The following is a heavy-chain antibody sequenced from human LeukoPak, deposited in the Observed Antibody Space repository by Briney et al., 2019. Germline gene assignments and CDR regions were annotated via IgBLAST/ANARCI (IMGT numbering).Heavy chain of an antibody. D-gene: IGHD6-6*01. Sequence: GESLKISCKGSGYSFTSYWIGWVRQMPGKGLEWMGIIYPGDSDTRYSPSFQGQVTISADKSISTAYLQWSSLKASDTAMYYCARLGSEYSSFGPDNHYYYYYMDVWGKGTTVTVSS. CDR3: ARLGSEYSSFGPDNHYYYYYMDV. J-gene: IGHJ6*03. V-gene: IGHV5-51*01. CDR2: IYPGDSDT. CDR1: GYSFTSYW.